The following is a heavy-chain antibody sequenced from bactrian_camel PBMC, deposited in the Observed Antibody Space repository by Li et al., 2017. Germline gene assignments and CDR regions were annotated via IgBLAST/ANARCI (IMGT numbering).Heavy chain of an antibody. V-gene: IGHV3S10*01. CDR2: AWTDGNT. CDR1: GFTFSNYR. CDR3: SNGAFGY. Sequence: DVQLVESGGGLVQPGGSLRLSCAASGFTFSNYRVWWVRQAPGKGFEWVAVAWTDGNTAYRDTAKGRFTISRDNAKNTVYLQMNSLRTEDTAVYYCSNGAFGYWARGTQAPSP. J-gene: IGHJ6*01.